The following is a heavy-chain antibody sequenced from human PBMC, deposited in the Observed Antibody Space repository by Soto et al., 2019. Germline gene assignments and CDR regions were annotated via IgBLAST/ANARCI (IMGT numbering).Heavy chain of an antibody. D-gene: IGHD3-3*01. V-gene: IGHV3-11*01. J-gene: IGHJ4*02. CDR1: GFTFSDYY. Sequence: GGSLRLSCAASGFTFSDYYMSWIRQAPGKGLEWVSYISSSGSTIYYADSVKGRFTISRDNAKNSLYLQMNSLRAEDTAAYYCARPYDFWSGYHEYWGQGTLVTVSS. CDR3: ARPYDFWSGYHEY. CDR2: ISSSGSTI.